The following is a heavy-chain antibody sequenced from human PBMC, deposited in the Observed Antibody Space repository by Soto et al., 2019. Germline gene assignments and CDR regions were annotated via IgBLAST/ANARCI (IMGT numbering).Heavy chain of an antibody. V-gene: IGHV1-2*02. J-gene: IGHJ6*02. Sequence: ASVKVSCKASGYTFTGYYVHWVRQAAGQGRAWMGWINPNSGDTYLAQRFQGRVTMNRDTSIGTAYMELRGLTSDDTAEYYCAKGGAIVAAGTRVYLYNAMDVWGQGTTVTVSS. CDR1: GYTFTGYY. D-gene: IGHD1-26*01. CDR3: AKGGAIVAAGTRVYLYNAMDV. CDR2: INPNSGDT.